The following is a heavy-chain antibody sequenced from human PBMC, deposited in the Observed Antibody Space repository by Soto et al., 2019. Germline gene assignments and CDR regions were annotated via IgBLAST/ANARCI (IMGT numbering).Heavy chain of an antibody. CDR3: ARGLGGSFGVPTFDY. Sequence: GGSLRLSCAASGFTFSSYAMSWVRQAPGKGLEWVSAISGSGGSTYYADSVKGRFTISRDNSKNTLYLQMNSLRAEDTAVYYCARGLGGSFGVPTFDYWGQGILVTVS. V-gene: IGHV3-23*01. CDR2: ISGSGGST. J-gene: IGHJ4*02. D-gene: IGHD3-16*01. CDR1: GFTFSSYA.